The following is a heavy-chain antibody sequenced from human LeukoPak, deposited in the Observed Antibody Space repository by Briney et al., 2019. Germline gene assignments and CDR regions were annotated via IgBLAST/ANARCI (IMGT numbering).Heavy chain of an antibody. CDR1: VFTFTSSA. Sequence: VASVKVSCKASVFTFTSSAVQWVRQARGQRLEWIGWIVVGSGNTNYAQKFQERVTITRDMSTSTAYMELSSLRSEDTAVYYCAADYKGTVTTLDYWGQGTLVTVSS. V-gene: IGHV1-58*01. J-gene: IGHJ4*02. CDR3: AADYKGTVTTLDY. CDR2: IVVGSGNT. D-gene: IGHD4-17*01.